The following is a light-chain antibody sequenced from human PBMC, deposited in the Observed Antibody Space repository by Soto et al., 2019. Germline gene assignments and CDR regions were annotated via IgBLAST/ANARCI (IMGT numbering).Light chain of an antibody. J-gene: IGKJ1*01. V-gene: IGKV1-39*01. CDR2: TAS. Sequence: DIQMTQSPSSLSASVGDRVTITCRASQSIRLYLNWYQQKPGKAPKLLIYTASSLQGGAPSRFLGSGSGTDFTLTISSLQPEDFATYYCQQSYSMPRTFGQGTKVDIK. CDR3: QQSYSMPRT. CDR1: QSIRLY.